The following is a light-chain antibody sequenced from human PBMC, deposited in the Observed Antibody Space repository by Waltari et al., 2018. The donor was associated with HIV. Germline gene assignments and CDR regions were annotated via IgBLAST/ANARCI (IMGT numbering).Light chain of an antibody. V-gene: IGLV1-44*01. CDR1: SSTIGSNT. CDR3: AAWDDSLMGV. CDR2: YNN. J-gene: IGLJ3*02. Sequence: QSVLTQPPSASGTPGQRVTISCSGSSSTIGSNTANWYQQLPGTSPKLLIYYNNQRPSGVPDRFSGSKSGTSASLAISGLQSEDEADYYCAAWDDSLMGVFGGGTRLTVL.